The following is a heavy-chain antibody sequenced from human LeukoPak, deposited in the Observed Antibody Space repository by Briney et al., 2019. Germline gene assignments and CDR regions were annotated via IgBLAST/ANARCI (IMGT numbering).Heavy chain of an antibody. J-gene: IGHJ4*02. CDR1: GFTFTNYW. CDR2: IRQDGSET. CDR3: ASRAGKPGNTPWCFDY. Sequence: GGSLRLSCAASGFTFTNYWMTWVRQAPGKGPEWVANIRQDGSETNYVDSVRGRFTIARDNTKNSLYLQMTSLRGEDTAVYYCASRAGKPGNTPWCFDYWGQGARVTVSS. V-gene: IGHV3-7*01. D-gene: IGHD1-7*01.